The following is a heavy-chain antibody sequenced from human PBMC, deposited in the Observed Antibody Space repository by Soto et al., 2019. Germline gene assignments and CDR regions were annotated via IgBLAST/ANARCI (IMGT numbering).Heavy chain of an antibody. Sequence: SETLSLTCAVSGYFISSGYYWGWIRQPPGKGLEWIGSMFHSGSTHYNPSLKSRVTISVDTSKNHFSLRLSSVTASDTAVYHCARGHSVVVPTVGWFDPWGQGTLVTVSS. D-gene: IGHD2-2*01. CDR2: MFHSGST. CDR1: GYFISSGYY. J-gene: IGHJ5*02. V-gene: IGHV4-38-2*01. CDR3: ARGHSVVVPTVGWFDP.